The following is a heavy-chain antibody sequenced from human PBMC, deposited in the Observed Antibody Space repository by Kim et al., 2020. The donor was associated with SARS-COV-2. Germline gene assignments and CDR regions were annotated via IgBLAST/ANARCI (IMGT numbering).Heavy chain of an antibody. J-gene: IGHJ4*02. Sequence: DSGKGRFPISRDNSKNTLYLQMNSLRAEDTAVYYCARAGGDYGDYAFVYWGQGTLVTVSS. D-gene: IGHD4-17*01. V-gene: IGHV3-53*01. CDR3: ARAGGDYGDYAFVY.